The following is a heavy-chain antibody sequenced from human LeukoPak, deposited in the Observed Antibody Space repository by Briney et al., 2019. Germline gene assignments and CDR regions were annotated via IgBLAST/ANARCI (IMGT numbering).Heavy chain of an antibody. D-gene: IGHD3-10*01. CDR1: GGSFSGYY. CDR2: INHSGST. V-gene: IGHV4-34*01. J-gene: IGHJ6*02. CDR3: ARSKRYYGSGSYYPYYYYGMDV. Sequence: SETLSLTCAVYGGSFSGYYWSWIRQPPGKGLEWIGEINHSGSTNYNPSLKSRVTISVDTSKNQFSLKLSSVPAADTAVYYCARSKRYYGSGSYYPYYYYGMDVWGQGTTVTVSS.